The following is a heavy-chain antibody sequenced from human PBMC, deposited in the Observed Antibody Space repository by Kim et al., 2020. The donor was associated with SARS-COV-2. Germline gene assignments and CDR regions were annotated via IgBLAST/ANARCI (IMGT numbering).Heavy chain of an antibody. Sequence: GGSLRLSCAASGFTFDDYAMHWVRQAPGKGLEWVSLISWDGGSTYYADSVKGRFTISRDNSKNSLYLQMNSLRAEDTALYYCAKESGWGAAADNADAFDIWGQGTMVTVSS. CDR1: GFTFDDYA. V-gene: IGHV3-43D*03. CDR2: ISWDGGST. J-gene: IGHJ3*02. D-gene: IGHD6-13*01. CDR3: AKESGWGAAADNADAFDI.